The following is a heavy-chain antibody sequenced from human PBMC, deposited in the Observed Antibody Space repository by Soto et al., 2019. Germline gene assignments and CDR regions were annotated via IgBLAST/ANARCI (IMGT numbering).Heavy chain of an antibody. Sequence: QITLRESGPALVNPTQTLTLTCTFSGFSLTTSGEAVGWIRQPPGKALEWLALIYWNGIERYSPSLKSRLSITKDAAKNRVVLTMANMDPVDTATYYCAHGDPLDFHFWGQGTLVTVSP. CDR1: GFSLTTSGEA. J-gene: IGHJ4*02. D-gene: IGHD3-10*01. CDR2: IYWNGIE. V-gene: IGHV2-5*01. CDR3: AHGDPLDFHF.